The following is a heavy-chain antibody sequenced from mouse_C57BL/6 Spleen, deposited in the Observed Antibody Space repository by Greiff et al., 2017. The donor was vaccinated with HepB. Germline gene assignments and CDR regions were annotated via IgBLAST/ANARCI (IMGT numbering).Heavy chain of an antibody. J-gene: IGHJ4*01. CDR3: ARHRYGNYEGRAMDY. CDR1: GFSLTSYG. V-gene: IGHV2-6-1*01. Sequence: VQRVESGPGLVAPSQSLSITCTVSGFSLTSYGVHWVRQPPGKGLEWLVVIWSDGSTTYNSALKSRLSISKDNSKSQVFLKMNSLQTDDTAMYYCARHRYGNYEGRAMDYWGQGTSVTVSS. D-gene: IGHD2-10*02. CDR2: IWSDGST.